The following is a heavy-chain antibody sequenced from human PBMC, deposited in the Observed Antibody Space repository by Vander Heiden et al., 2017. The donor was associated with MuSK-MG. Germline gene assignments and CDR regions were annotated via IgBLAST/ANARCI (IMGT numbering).Heavy chain of an antibody. V-gene: IGHV6-1*01. CDR2: TYYRSKWYN. CDR1: GDSVSSNSAA. Sequence: QVQLQQSGPGLVKPSQTLSLTCAISGDSVSSNSAAWNWIRQSPSRGLEWLGRTYYRSKWYNDYAVSVKSRITINPDTSKNQFSLQLNSVTPEDTAVYYCARGGRPPYYYGSGSYYYYYGMDVWGQGTTVTVSS. CDR3: ARGGRPPYYYGSGSYYYYYGMDV. J-gene: IGHJ6*02. D-gene: IGHD3-10*01.